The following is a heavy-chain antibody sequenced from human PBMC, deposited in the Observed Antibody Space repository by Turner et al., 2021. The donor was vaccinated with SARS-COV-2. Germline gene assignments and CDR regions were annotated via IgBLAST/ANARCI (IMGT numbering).Heavy chain of an antibody. Sequence: QLQLQESGPGLVKSSETLSLTCTVSGGPISSSPYYWGWIRQPPGKGLEWIGSIYYSGSTYYNPSLKSRVTISVDTSKNQFSLKLSSVTAADTAVYYCARRSEGYYGSGSHWFDPWGQGTLVTVSS. J-gene: IGHJ5*02. CDR2: IYYSGST. CDR3: ARRSEGYYGSGSHWFDP. V-gene: IGHV4-39*01. CDR1: GGPISSSPYY. D-gene: IGHD3-10*01.